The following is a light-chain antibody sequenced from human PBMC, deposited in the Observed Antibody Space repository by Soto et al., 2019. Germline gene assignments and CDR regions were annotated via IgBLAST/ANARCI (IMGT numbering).Light chain of an antibody. CDR2: GAS. CDR1: QSVSSN. CDR3: QQYNNWPPWT. Sequence: EIVITQPPATLSVSPGERAILSCRASQSVSSNLAWYQQKPGQAPRLLIYGASTRATGIPARFSGSGSGTEFPLTISSLQSEDFAVYFCQQYNNWPPWTFGQGTKV. J-gene: IGKJ1*01. V-gene: IGKV3-15*01.